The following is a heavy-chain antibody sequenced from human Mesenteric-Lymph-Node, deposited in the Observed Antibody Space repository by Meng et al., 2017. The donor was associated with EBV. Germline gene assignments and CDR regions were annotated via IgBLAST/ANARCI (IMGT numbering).Heavy chain of an antibody. CDR2: TYYRSKWYN. V-gene: IGHV6-1*01. CDR3: AGVGSTISTDWFDT. CDR1: GDSVSNINGG. J-gene: IGHJ5*02. D-gene: IGHD3-9*01. Sequence: HGQLQQSGPGPVKPSQTLSLTCAISGDSVSNINGGWNWIRQSPSRGLEWLGRTYYRSKWYNDYAVSVKGRITINPDTTKNQVSLQLNSVTPEDTAVYYCAGVGSTISTDWFDTWGQGTLVTASS.